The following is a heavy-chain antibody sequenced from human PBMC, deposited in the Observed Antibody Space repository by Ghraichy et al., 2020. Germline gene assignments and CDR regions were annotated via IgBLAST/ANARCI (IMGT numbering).Heavy chain of an antibody. V-gene: IGHV1-18*01. CDR3: ARDVHGRTTVTTSDY. D-gene: IGHD4-17*01. CDR2: ISAYNGNT. Sequence: ASVKVSCKASGYTFTSYGIIWVRQAPGQGLEWMGWISAYNGNTNYAQKLQGRVTMTTDTSTSTAYMELRSLRSDDTAVYYCARDVHGRTTVTTSDYWGQGTLVTVSS. CDR1: GYTFTSYG. J-gene: IGHJ4*02.